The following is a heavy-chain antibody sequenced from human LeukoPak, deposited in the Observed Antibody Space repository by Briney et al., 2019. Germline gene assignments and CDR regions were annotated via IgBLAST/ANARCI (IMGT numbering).Heavy chain of an antibody. Sequence: PSETLSLTCTVSGGSISSSSYYWGWIRQPPGKGLEWIGSIYYSGSTYYNPSLKSRVTISVDTSKNQFSLKLSSVTAADTAVYYCATNYDSSGYYFPGWGQGTLVTVSS. CDR2: IYYSGST. CDR3: ATNYDSSGYYFPG. V-gene: IGHV4-39*01. D-gene: IGHD3-22*01. CDR1: GGSISSSSYY. J-gene: IGHJ4*02.